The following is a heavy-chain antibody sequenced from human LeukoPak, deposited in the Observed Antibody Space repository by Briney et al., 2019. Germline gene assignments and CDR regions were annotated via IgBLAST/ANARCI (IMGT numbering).Heavy chain of an antibody. CDR1: GGSISSYY. Sequence: SETLSLTCTVSGGSISSYYWSWIRQPPGKGLEWIGYIYYSGSTNYNPSLKSRVTISVDTSKNHFSLKLSSVTAADTAVYYCASTVGTMIEDAFDIWGQGTMVTVSS. CDR3: ASTVGTMIEDAFDI. J-gene: IGHJ3*02. V-gene: IGHV4-59*12. CDR2: IYYSGST. D-gene: IGHD3-22*01.